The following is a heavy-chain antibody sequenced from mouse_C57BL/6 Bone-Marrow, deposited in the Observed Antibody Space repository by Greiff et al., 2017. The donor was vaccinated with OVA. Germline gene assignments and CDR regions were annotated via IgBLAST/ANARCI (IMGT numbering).Heavy chain of an antibody. J-gene: IGHJ4*01. V-gene: IGHV1-50*01. Sequence: QVQLQQPGAELVKPGASVKLSCKASGYTFTSYWMQWVKQRPGQGLEWIGEIVPSDSYTNYNQKFKGKATLTVDTSSSTAYMQLSSLTSEDSAVYDCARGNYYGRALYYAMDYWGQGASVTVAS. CDR1: GYTFTSYW. CDR3: ARGNYYGRALYYAMDY. CDR2: IVPSDSYT. D-gene: IGHD1-1*01.